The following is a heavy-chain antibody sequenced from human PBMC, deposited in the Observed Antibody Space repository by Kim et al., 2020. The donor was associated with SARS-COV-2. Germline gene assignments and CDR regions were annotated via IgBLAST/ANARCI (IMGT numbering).Heavy chain of an antibody. CDR2: INAGNGNT. CDR3: ARVIRWYSSSWYDFDY. J-gene: IGHJ4*02. CDR1: GYTFTSYA. Sequence: ASVKVSCKASGYTFTSYAMHWVRQAPGQRLEWMGWINAGNGNTKYSQKFRGRVTITRDTSASTAYMELSSLKSEDTAVYYCARVIRWYSSSWYDFDYWGQGTLVTVSS. D-gene: IGHD6-13*01. V-gene: IGHV1-3*01.